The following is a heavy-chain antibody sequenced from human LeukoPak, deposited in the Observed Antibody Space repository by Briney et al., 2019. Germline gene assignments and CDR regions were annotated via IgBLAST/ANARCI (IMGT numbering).Heavy chain of an antibody. J-gene: IGHJ5*02. CDR2: ISYDGSNK. D-gene: IGHD3-10*01. Sequence: GGSLRLSCAASGFTFSSYAMHWVRQAPGKGLEWVAVISYDGSNKYYADSVKGRFTISRDNSKNTLYLQMNSLRAEDTAVYYCARDVLLWFGEGSNWFDPWGQGILVTVSS. CDR3: ARDVLLWFGEGSNWFDP. CDR1: GFTFSSYA. V-gene: IGHV3-30*04.